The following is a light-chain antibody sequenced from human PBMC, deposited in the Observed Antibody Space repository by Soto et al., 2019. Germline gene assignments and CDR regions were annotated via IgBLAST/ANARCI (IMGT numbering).Light chain of an antibody. Sequence: EIVLPQSPATLSLSPGASATVSCRASQTVSSGFLAWYQQKPGQAPRLLIYGASSRATGIPDRFSGSGSGTDFTLTISRLEPEDFAVYYCQQYGSSPPWTFGQGTKVDIK. V-gene: IGKV3-20*01. J-gene: IGKJ1*01. CDR3: QQYGSSPPWT. CDR2: GAS. CDR1: QTVSSGF.